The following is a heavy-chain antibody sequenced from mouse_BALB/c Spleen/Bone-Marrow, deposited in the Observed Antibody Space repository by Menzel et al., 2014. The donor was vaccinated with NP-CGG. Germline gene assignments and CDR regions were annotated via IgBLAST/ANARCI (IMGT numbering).Heavy chain of an antibody. D-gene: IGHD1-1*01. J-gene: IGHJ3*01. CDR3: TRGYYYGSNFVGFAY. CDR1: GYTFTSYW. Sequence: LQQSGSELVRPGASVKLSCKASGYTFTSYWMHWVKQRHGQGLEWIGNINPGGGTTNYDEKFKSKGTLTVDTSSSTAYMHLSSLTSEDPAVYYCTRGYYYGSNFVGFAYWGQGTLVTVSA. V-gene: IGHV1S22*01. CDR2: INPGGGTT.